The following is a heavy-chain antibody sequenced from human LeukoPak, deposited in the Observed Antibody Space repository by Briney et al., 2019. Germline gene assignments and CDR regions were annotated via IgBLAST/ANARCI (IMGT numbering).Heavy chain of an antibody. Sequence: PGGSLRLSCVVSGFTFTSYEMNWVRQAPGQGLEWISYISSRGATRSYADSVKGRFTISRDNDKNSLFLQMNSLRVDDTAIYYCARGGTDYGAAPMYWGQRSLVTVSS. CDR1: GFTFTSYE. V-gene: IGHV3-48*03. CDR3: ARGGTDYGAAPMY. D-gene: IGHD4-17*01. CDR2: ISSRGATR. J-gene: IGHJ4*02.